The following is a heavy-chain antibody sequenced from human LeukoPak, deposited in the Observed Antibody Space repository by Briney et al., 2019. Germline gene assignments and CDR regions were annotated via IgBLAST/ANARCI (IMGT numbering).Heavy chain of an antibody. CDR2: INPSGGST. D-gene: IGHD1-26*01. Sequence: ASVKVSCKTSGYTFTSYYIHWVRQAPGQGLEWMGIINPSGGSTSYAQKFQGRVTITRDTSASTAYLELTSLRSEDTAVYYCARFSGAFDIWGQGTMVTVSS. CDR3: ARFSGAFDI. CDR1: GYTFTSYY. J-gene: IGHJ3*02. V-gene: IGHV1-46*01.